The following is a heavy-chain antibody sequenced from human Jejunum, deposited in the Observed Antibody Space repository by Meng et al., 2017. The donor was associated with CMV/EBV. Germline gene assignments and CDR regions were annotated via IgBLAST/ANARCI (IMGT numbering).Heavy chain of an antibody. CDR3: AREESVGIAVTGTFDY. Sequence: VQPRESGSCLGKPSETLSLTCTVSSDSISSNFWSWIRQPAGKGLEWIGRIYSSGSTFYNPSLKSRVTMSVDTSKNQFSLSLASVTAADTAIYFCAREESVGIAVTGTFDYWGQGILVTVSS. D-gene: IGHD6-19*01. CDR2: IYSSGST. J-gene: IGHJ4*02. V-gene: IGHV4-4*07. CDR1: SDSISSNF.